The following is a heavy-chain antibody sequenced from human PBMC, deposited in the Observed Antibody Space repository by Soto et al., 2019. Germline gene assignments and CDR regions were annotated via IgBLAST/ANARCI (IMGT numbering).Heavy chain of an antibody. CDR1: GGSIGTFH. CDR3: ARAPLLWFGDLDGVYYYYMDV. D-gene: IGHD3-10*01. Sequence: SETLALTCIVYGGSIGTFHWSWIRQPPGKGLEWIGYIYHNGDTRFNPSLQSRVTMSVDTSKNQFSLKLSSVTAADTAVYYCARAPLLWFGDLDGVYYYYMDVWGKGTTVTVSS. J-gene: IGHJ6*03. CDR2: IYHNGDT. V-gene: IGHV4-59*01.